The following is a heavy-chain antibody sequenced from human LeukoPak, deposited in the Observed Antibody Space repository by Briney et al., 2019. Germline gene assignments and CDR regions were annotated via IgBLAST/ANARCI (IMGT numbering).Heavy chain of an antibody. J-gene: IGHJ4*02. CDR1: GFTFSYYS. V-gene: IGHV3-48*02. D-gene: IGHD1-26*01. CDR2: ISGSSSSI. CDR3: ARDRGSGSYYSSDY. Sequence: PGGSLRLPCAASGFTFSYYSMNWVRQAPGKGLEWVSYISGSSSSIYYADSVKGRFTISRDKAKNSLYLQMNSLRDEDTAVYYCARDRGSGSYYSSDYWGQGTLVTVSS.